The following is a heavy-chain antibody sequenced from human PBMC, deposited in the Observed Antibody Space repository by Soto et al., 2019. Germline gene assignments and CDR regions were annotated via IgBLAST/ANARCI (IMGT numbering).Heavy chain of an antibody. CDR2: IYHSGST. D-gene: IGHD2-8*01. J-gene: IGHJ2*01. V-gene: IGHV4-30-2*01. CDR3: ARERGLKSYWYFDL. CDR1: GGSISSGGYS. Sequence: QLQLQESGSGLVKPSQTLSLTCAVSGGSISSGGYSWSWIRQPPGKGLEWIGYIYHSGSTYYNPSLKSRVTISVDRSKNQFSLKLSSVTAADTAVYYCARERGLKSYWYFDLWGRGTLVTVSS.